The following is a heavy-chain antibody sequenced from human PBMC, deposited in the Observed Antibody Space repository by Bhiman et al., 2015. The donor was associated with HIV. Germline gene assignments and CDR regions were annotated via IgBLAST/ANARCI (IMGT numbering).Heavy chain of an antibody. CDR3: ARGRATALDIDAFDI. D-gene: IGHD5-12*01. J-gene: IGHJ3*02. CDR1: GFTFSDYY. Sequence: QVQLVESGGGLVKPGGSLRLSCAASGFTFSDYYMTWIRQAPGKGLEWISYISSSGRTIYYADSVKGRFTISRDNAQNLLYLQMNTLRAEDTAVYYCARGRATALDIDAFDIWGQGTMVTVSS. CDR2: ISSSGRTI. V-gene: IGHV3-11*04.